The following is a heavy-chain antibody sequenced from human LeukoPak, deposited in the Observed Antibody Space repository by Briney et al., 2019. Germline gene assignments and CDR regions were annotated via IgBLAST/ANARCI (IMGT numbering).Heavy chain of an antibody. CDR1: GGSFSGYY. V-gene: IGHV4-34*01. Sequence: PSETLSLTCAVYGGSFSGYYWSWIRQPPGKGLEWIGEINHSGSTNYNPSLKSRVTISVDTSKNQFSLKLSSVTAADTAVYYCARSKRTRIVVVARDAFDIWGQGTMVTVSS. CDR3: ARSKRTRIVVVARDAFDI. J-gene: IGHJ3*02. CDR2: INHSGST. D-gene: IGHD3-22*01.